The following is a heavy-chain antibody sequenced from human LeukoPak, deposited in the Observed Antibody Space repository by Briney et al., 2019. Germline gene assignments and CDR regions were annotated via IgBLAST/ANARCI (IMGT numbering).Heavy chain of an antibody. Sequence: GASVRVSCKASGYTYTGYYMHWVRQAPGQGLEWMGWINPNSGGTNYAQKFQGRVTMTRDTSISTAYMELSRLRSDDTAVYYCARAYDFWSGIPNWGQGTLVTVSS. CDR1: GYTYTGYY. CDR3: ARAYDFWSGIPN. V-gene: IGHV1-2*02. D-gene: IGHD3-3*01. CDR2: INPNSGGT. J-gene: IGHJ4*02.